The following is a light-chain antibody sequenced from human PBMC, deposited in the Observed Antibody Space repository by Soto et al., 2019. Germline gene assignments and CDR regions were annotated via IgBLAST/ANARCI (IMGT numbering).Light chain of an antibody. J-gene: IGKJ2*01. V-gene: IGKV2D-29*01. CDR2: DLA. CDR1: ESLLHSDGKTY. CDR3: MHCMQLPYT. Sequence: DIVMTQTPLSLSVTPGQPASISCKSSESLLHSDGKTYLSWYLQKPGQPPQLLIYDLATRFSGVPDWVSGSGSGTDFTLNISRVEAEDVGLYYGMHCMQLPYTFGQGTKLEIK.